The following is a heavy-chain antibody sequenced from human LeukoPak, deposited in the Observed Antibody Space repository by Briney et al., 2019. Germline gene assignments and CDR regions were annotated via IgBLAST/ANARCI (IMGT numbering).Heavy chain of an antibody. CDR2: IKSKTDGGTT. D-gene: IGHD3-16*01. CDR3: TTYMFGGLQVAY. V-gene: IGHV3-15*01. Sequence: PGGSLRLSCAVSGFTFNNAWMTWVRQAPGKGLEWVGRIKSKTDGGTTDYAAPVKGRFTISRDDSKNTLYLQINTLKTEDTAVYYCTTYMFGGLQVAYWGQGALVTVS. CDR1: GFTFNNAW. J-gene: IGHJ4*02.